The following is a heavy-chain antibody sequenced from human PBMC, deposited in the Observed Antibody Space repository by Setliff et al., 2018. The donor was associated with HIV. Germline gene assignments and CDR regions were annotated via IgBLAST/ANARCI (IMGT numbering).Heavy chain of an antibody. Sequence: GGSLRLSCAASGFTFSNAWMRWVRQAPGKGLEWVGRIKSKTDGGTTDYAAPVNGRFTISRDNSKNTLSLQINSLRGEDAAVYYCAGGAYLYADRHQAEYFQHWGQGTLVTVSS. V-gene: IGHV3-15*01. CDR1: GFTFSNAW. CDR2: IKSKTDGGTT. D-gene: IGHD1-26*01. CDR3: AGGAYLYADRHQAEYFQH. J-gene: IGHJ1*01.